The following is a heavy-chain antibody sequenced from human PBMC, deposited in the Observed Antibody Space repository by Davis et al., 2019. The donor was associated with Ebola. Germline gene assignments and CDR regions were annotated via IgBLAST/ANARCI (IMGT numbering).Heavy chain of an antibody. CDR1: GFTFSSYA. J-gene: IGHJ5*02. CDR2: IRYDGSNK. CDR3: AKDGGSTSCPIGCLPFDP. Sequence: PGGSLRLSCAASGFTFSSYAMSWVRQAPGKGLEWVAFIRYDGSNKYYADSVKGRFTISRDNSKNTLYLQMNSLRAEDTAVYYCAKDGGSTSCPIGCLPFDPWGQGTLVTVSS. D-gene: IGHD2-2*01. V-gene: IGHV3-30*02.